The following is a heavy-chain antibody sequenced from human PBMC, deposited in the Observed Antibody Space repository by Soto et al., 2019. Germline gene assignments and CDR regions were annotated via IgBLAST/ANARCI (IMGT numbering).Heavy chain of an antibody. D-gene: IGHD4-4*01. Sequence: PSETLSLTCTVSGGSIRSYYWSWIRQPPGKGLEWIGYIYYSGSTNYNPSLKSRVTISVDTSKNQFSLKLRSVTAADTAVYYCASFGNLQDFDNWGQGTLVTVPQ. CDR3: ASFGNLQDFDN. V-gene: IGHV4-59*01. J-gene: IGHJ4*02. CDR2: IYYSGST. CDR1: GGSIRSYY.